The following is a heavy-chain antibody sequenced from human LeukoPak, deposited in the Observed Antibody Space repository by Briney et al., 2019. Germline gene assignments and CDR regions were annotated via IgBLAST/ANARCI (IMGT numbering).Heavy chain of an antibody. Sequence: PSETLSLTCTVSGGSISSYYWSWIRQPPGKGLEWIGYIYYSGSTNYNPSLKSRVTISVDTSKNQFSLKLSSVTAADTAVYYCARSLVGDKVNRNQGIFDYWGQGTLVTVSS. CDR2: IYYSGST. D-gene: IGHD1-14*01. V-gene: IGHV4-59*01. CDR3: ARSLVGDKVNRNQGIFDY. J-gene: IGHJ4*02. CDR1: GGSISSYY.